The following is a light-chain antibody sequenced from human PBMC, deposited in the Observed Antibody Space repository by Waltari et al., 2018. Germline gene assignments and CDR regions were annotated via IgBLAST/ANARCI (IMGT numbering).Light chain of an antibody. CDR1: SSDVGGYNS. V-gene: IGLV2-14*01. CDR3: NSYTSSSTLWV. J-gene: IGLJ3*02. Sequence: QSALTPPASVSGSPGQSITISCTGTSSDVGGYNSVSWYQQNPGKAPKLMIYDVTKRPSGVSDRFSGSKSGNTASLTISGLQAEDEADYYCNSYTSSSTLWVFGGGTKLTVL. CDR2: DVT.